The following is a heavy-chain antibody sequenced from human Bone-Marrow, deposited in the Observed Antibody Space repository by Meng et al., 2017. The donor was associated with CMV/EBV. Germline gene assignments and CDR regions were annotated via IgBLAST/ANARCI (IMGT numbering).Heavy chain of an antibody. CDR3: ARERGRSDHDAFDI. V-gene: IGHV3-11*04. J-gene: IGHJ3*02. D-gene: IGHD2-15*01. CDR2: ISASGITK. CDR1: LSTFGGSD. Sequence: GASLKISCEASLSTFGGSDMNWIRQPPGKGLEWIAYISASGITKTYADSVQGRFTVSRDNGKKSLFLEMISLRGDDTAVYYCARERGRSDHDAFDIWGLGTVVTGSS.